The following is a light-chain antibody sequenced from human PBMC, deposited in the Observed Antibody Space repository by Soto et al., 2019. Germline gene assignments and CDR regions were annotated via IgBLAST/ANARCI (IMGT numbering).Light chain of an antibody. CDR2: DAS. V-gene: IGKV3-11*01. J-gene: IGKJ2*01. CDR3: QQRSNWPHT. Sequence: EIVLTQSPATLSLSPGERATFSCRASQSVSHYLAWFQQKRGQAPRLLIYDASKRATGIPARFSGSGSGTDFTLTISSLEPEDFAVYFCQQRSNWPHTFGQGTNLEIK. CDR1: QSVSHY.